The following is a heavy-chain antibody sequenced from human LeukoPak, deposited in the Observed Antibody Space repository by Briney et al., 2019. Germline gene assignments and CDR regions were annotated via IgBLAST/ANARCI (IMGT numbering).Heavy chain of an antibody. Sequence: PGGSLRLSCAASGFTFSSYAMSWVRQAPGKGLEWVSYISSSGSTIYYADSVKGRFTISRDNAKNSLYLQMNSLRAEDTAVYYCARDLTHKYYYDSSGLDWGQGTLVTVSS. CDR3: ARDLTHKYYYDSSGLD. CDR1: GFTFSSYA. CDR2: ISSSGSTI. J-gene: IGHJ4*02. D-gene: IGHD3-22*01. V-gene: IGHV3-48*03.